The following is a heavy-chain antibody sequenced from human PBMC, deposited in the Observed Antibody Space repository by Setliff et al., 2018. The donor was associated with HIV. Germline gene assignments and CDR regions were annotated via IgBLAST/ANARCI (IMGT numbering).Heavy chain of an antibody. D-gene: IGHD3-9*01. CDR2: ISGSGGST. Sequence: GSLRLSCVASGFRFRGHAMNWVRQAPGKGLEWVSVISGSGGSTFYADSVKGRFTISRDNSKNTVYLKMNSLRAEDTAVYYCAKGYFDWLRAGTFDYWGQGSLVTVSS. V-gene: IGHV3-23*01. J-gene: IGHJ4*02. CDR3: AKGYFDWLRAGTFDY. CDR1: GFRFRGHA.